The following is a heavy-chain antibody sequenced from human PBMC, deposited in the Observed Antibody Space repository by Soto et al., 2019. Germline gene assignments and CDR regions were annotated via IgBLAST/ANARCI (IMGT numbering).Heavy chain of an antibody. CDR2: ISAYNGNT. CDR1: GYTFTSYG. V-gene: IGHV1-18*01. D-gene: IGHD3-3*01. CDR3: ARDGTIFGVVIRYGMDV. Sequence: QVQLVQSGAEVKKPGASVTVSCKASGYTFTSYGISWVRQAPGQGLEGMGWISAYNGNTNYAQKLQGRVTMTTDTSTSTAYMELRSLRSDDTAVYYCARDGTIFGVVIRYGMDVWGQGTTVTVSS. J-gene: IGHJ6*02.